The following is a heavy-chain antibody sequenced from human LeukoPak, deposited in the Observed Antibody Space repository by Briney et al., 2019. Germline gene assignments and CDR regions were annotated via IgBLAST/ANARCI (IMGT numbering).Heavy chain of an antibody. V-gene: IGHV3-7*01. D-gene: IGHD6-19*01. CDR1: GFTFTNYW. J-gene: IGHJ4*02. CDR3: ARVQGSSGPGIFEY. CDR2: IKQDGSEK. Sequence: GGSLRLSCAASGFTFTNYWMGWVRQAPGKGLEWVANIKQDGSEKYYADSVKGRFTVSRDNAKSSLYLQMNSLRAEDTAVYYCARVQGSSGPGIFEYWGQGTLVTVSS.